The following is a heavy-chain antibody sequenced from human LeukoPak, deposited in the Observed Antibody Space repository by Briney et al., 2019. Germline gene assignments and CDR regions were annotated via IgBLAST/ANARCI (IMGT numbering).Heavy chain of an antibody. CDR3: ARDRGSQPFIDY. Sequence: SETLSLTCTVSGYSINRGYFWGWIRQPPGKGLEWIGSIYHSGSTYYNPSLKSRVTISVDTSKIQFSLKLNSVTAADTAVYYCARDRGSQPFIDYWGQGTLVTVSS. CDR2: IYHSGST. D-gene: IGHD1-26*01. J-gene: IGHJ4*02. CDR1: GYSINRGYF. V-gene: IGHV4-38-2*02.